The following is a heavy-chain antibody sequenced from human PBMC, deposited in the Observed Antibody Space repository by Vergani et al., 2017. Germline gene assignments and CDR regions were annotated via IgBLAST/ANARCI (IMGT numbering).Heavy chain of an antibody. V-gene: IGHV3-11*05. CDR2: ISSSSSYT. J-gene: IGHJ4*02. CDR1: GFTFSDYY. CDR3: ARHPPGTAMVNFDY. D-gene: IGHD5-18*01. Sequence: QVQLVESGGGLVKPGGSLRLSCAASGFTFSDYYMSWIRQAPGEGLEWVSYISSSSSYTNYADSVKGRFTISRDNAKNSLYLQMNSLRAEDTAVYYCARHPPGTAMVNFDYWGQGTLVTVSS.